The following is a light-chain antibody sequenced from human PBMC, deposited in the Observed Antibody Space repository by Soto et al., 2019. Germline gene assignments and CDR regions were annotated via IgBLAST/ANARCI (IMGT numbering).Light chain of an antibody. J-gene: IGLJ2*01. CDR2: NVR. CDR1: SSDVGGYDY. V-gene: IGLV2-14*01. Sequence: QSALTQPASVSGSPGQSITISCTGTSSDVGGYDYVSWYQQHPGKAPKLMIYNVRNRPSGVSNRFSGSKAGNTASLTISGLPAEDEAAYYCSSYTRSSTVVFGGGTKLTVL. CDR3: SSYTRSSTVV.